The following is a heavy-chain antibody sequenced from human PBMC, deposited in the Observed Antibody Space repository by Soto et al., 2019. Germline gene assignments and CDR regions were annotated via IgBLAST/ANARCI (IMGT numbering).Heavy chain of an antibody. Sequence: QVQLVQSGAEVKKPGSSVKVSCKASGGTFSSYTISWVRQAPGQGLEWMGRIIPILGIAHFAQKFQGRVTITAGKSTSTAETELSSLRSEDKAVYYCARATTGTTNFDYWGQGTLVTVSS. CDR3: ARATTGTTNFDY. CDR2: IIPILGIA. CDR1: GGTFSSYT. J-gene: IGHJ4*02. D-gene: IGHD1-1*01. V-gene: IGHV1-69*02.